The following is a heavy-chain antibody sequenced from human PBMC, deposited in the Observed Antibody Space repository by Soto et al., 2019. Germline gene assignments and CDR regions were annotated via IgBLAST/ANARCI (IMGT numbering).Heavy chain of an antibody. D-gene: IGHD3-16*01. V-gene: IGHV1-8*01. Sequence: QVQLVQSGAEVKKPGASVKVSCKASGYTFTSYDINWVRQATGQGLVWMGWMYPNSAKTGYAQKFQGRVIMTKNTCIRTLYMELSSPRSEATVVYYCARGGVRGMGVWGQGTTVSVSS. CDR3: ARGGVRGMGV. J-gene: IGHJ6*02. CDR2: MYPNSAKT. CDR1: GYTFTSYD.